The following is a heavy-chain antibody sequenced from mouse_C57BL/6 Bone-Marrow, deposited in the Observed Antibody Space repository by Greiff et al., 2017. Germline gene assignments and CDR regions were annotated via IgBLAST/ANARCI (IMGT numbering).Heavy chain of an antibody. Sequence: VKLQQPGAELVRPGTSVKLSCKASGYTFTSYWMHWVKQRPGQGLEWIGVIDPSDSYTNYNQKFKGKATLTVDTSSSTAYMQLSSLTSEDSAVYYCARWTVVAPLGYWGQGTTLTVSS. CDR1: GYTFTSYW. CDR3: ARWTVVAPLGY. D-gene: IGHD1-1*01. CDR2: IDPSDSYT. V-gene: IGHV1-59*01. J-gene: IGHJ2*01.